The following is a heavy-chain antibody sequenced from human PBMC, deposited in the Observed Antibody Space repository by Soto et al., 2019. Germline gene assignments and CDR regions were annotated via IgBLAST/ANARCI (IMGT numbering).Heavy chain of an antibody. Sequence: GGSLRLSCAASGFTFSSYWMHWVRQAPGEGLVWVSYIKPDGSRTKDADSVKGRFTISRDNARNTLYLRMNSLRAEDTAVYYCARDNNWSYDSWGRGALVTVSS. V-gene: IGHV3-74*03. CDR3: ARDNNWSYDS. CDR1: GFTFSSYW. J-gene: IGHJ4*02. CDR2: IKPDGSRT. D-gene: IGHD1-1*01.